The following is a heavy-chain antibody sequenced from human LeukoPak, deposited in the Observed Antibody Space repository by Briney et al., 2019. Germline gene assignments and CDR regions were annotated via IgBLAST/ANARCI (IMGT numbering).Heavy chain of an antibody. CDR2: IYYSGST. J-gene: IGHJ5*02. CDR3: ARVGTDYGASVNWFDP. CDR1: GGSISSGGYY. D-gene: IGHD4/OR15-4a*01. Sequence: SETLSLTCTVSGGSISSGGYYWSWIRQHPGKGLEWIGYIYYSGSTYYNPSLKSRVTISVDTSKNQFSLKLGSVTAADTAVYYCARVGTDYGASVNWFDPWGQGTLVTVSS. V-gene: IGHV4-31*03.